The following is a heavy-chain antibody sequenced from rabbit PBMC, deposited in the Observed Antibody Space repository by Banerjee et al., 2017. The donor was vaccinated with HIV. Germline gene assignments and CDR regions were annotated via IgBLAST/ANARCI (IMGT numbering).Heavy chain of an antibody. Sequence: QEQLEESGGDLVKPEGSLTLTCTASGFSFRNKYVMCWVRQAPGKGLEWIGCIGTGSGNTVYATWAKGRFTTSKTSSTTVTLQMTSLTAADTATYFCARGGYGGDSGATGLWGQGTLVTVS. CDR3: ARGGYGGDSGATGL. D-gene: IGHD3-1*01. V-gene: IGHV1S45*01. CDR2: IGTGSGNT. CDR1: GFSFRNKYV. J-gene: IGHJ3*01.